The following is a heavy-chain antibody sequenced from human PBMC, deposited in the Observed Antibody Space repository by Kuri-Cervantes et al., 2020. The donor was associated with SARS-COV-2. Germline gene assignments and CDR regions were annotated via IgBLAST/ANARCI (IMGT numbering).Heavy chain of an antibody. CDR2: IYYSGST. D-gene: IGHD1-1*01. CDR3: ARENWNYFDY. J-gene: IGHJ4*02. CDR1: GGSISSYY. V-gene: IGHV4-59*01. Sequence: SETLSLTCTVSGGSISSYYWSWIRQPPGKGLEWIGYIYYSGSTNYNPSLKSRVTISVDTSKNQFSLKLSSVTAADTAVYYCARENWNYFDYWGQGTLVTGSS.